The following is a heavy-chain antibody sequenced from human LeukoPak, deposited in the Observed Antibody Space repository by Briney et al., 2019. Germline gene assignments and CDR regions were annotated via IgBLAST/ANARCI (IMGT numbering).Heavy chain of an antibody. J-gene: IGHJ5*02. V-gene: IGHV5-51*01. D-gene: IGHD6-13*01. Sequence: GESLKISCKGSGYSFTSYWIGWVRQMPGKGLEWMGIIYPGDSDTRYSPSFQGQVTISADKSISTAYLQWSSLKASDTAMYYCARQAYSSSWANWFDPWGQGTLVTVSS. CDR1: GYSFTSYW. CDR2: IYPGDSDT. CDR3: ARQAYSSSWANWFDP.